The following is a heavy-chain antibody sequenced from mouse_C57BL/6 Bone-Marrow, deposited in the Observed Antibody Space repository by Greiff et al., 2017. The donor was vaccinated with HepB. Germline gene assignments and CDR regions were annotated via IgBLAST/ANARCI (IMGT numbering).Heavy chain of an antibody. D-gene: IGHD2-4*01. J-gene: IGHJ3*01. CDR2: IYPRSGNT. CDR1: GYTFTSYG. Sequence: VQRVESGAELARPGASVKLSCKASGYTFTSYGISWVKQRTGQGLEWIGEIYPRSGNTYYNEKFKGKATLTADKSSSTAYMELRSLTSEDSAVSFCARKWDDYGRGAWFAYWGQGTLVTVSA. V-gene: IGHV1-81*01. CDR3: ARKWDDYGRGAWFAY.